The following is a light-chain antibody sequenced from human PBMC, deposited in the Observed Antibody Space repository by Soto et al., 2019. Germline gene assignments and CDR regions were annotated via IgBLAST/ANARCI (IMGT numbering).Light chain of an antibody. CDR2: DAS. J-gene: IGKJ1*01. CDR3: QQYNSYSWT. CDR1: QSISTW. V-gene: IGKV1-5*01. Sequence: DIQMTQSPSTLAASLGDRVTITCRASQSISTWLAWYQQKPGKAPKLLIYDASSLESGVPSRFRGSGSGTEFTLTISSLPPDDFEPYYCQQYNSYSWTFGQGTKVDIK.